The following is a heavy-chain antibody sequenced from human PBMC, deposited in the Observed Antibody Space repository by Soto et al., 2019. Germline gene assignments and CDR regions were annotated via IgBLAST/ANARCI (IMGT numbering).Heavy chain of an antibody. CDR3: ARYRREAVAGYTLDN. CDR2: VYNSGST. J-gene: IGHJ4*02. CDR1: GVSLSSNY. V-gene: IGHV4-59*01. Sequence: PPETQSLTWAVSGVSLSSNYWTWIRQRPGKGLEWIGYVYNSGSTNYNPSLKSRVTISEDTSKSQFSLKVNSMTAADTAVYYCARYRREAVAGYTLDNWGQGMLVTVSS. D-gene: IGHD6-13*01.